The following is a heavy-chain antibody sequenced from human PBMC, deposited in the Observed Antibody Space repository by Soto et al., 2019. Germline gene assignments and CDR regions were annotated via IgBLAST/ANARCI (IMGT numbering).Heavy chain of an antibody. D-gene: IGHD6-19*01. V-gene: IGHV3-23*01. CDR3: AKDPNSSGWYGDYFQH. Sequence: GGSLRLYCAASGFTFSSYAMSWVRQAPGEGLEWVSAISGSGGSTYYADSVKGRFTISRDNSKNTLYLQMNSLRAEDTAVYYCAKDPNSSGWYGDYFQHWGQGTLVTVSS. CDR2: ISGSGGST. CDR1: GFTFSSYA. J-gene: IGHJ1*01.